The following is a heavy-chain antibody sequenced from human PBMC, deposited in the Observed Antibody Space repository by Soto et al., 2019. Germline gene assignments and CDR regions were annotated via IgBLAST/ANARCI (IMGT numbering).Heavy chain of an antibody. V-gene: IGHV3-23*01. Sequence: PGGSLRLSCAASGFTFGNYAMSWVRQTPGKGLEWVSSISGSGGHIYYTGSVKGRFTISRDNSKNTLYLQMNSLRAEDTAVYYCARDYYRVKSGYGFSMVVWGQGTTVTVS. J-gene: IGHJ6*02. CDR1: GFTFGNYA. CDR2: ISGSGGHI. D-gene: IGHD5-12*01. CDR3: ARDYYRVKSGYGFSMVV.